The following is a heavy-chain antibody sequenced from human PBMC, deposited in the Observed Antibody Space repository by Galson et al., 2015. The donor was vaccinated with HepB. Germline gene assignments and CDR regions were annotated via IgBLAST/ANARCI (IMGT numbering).Heavy chain of an antibody. J-gene: IGHJ4*02. CDR1: GYTLTELS. Sequence: VKVSCKVSGYTLTELSMHWVRQAPGKGLEWMGGFDPEDGETIYAQKFQGRVTMTEDTSTDTAYMELSSLRSEDTAVYYCATRPDYYDSSGYSYWGQGTLVTVSS. D-gene: IGHD3-22*01. CDR2: FDPEDGET. V-gene: IGHV1-24*01. CDR3: ATRPDYYDSSGYSY.